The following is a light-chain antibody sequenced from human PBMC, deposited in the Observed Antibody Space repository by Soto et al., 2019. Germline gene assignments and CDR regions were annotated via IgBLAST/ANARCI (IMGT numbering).Light chain of an antibody. V-gene: IGLV2-14*01. J-gene: IGLJ2*01. CDR3: SSYTTRVTLV. CDR1: SSDIGAYKY. Sequence: QSALTQPASVSGSPGQSITISCTGTSSDIGAYKYVSWYQQHPGKAPKLMIYEVSHRPSGVSNRFSGSKSGNTASLTISGLQAEDEADYYCSSYTTRVTLVFGGGTQLTVL. CDR2: EVS.